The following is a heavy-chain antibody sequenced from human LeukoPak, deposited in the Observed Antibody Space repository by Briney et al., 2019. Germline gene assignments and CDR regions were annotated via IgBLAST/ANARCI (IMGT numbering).Heavy chain of an antibody. D-gene: IGHD6-13*01. CDR2: VIPIFGTA. V-gene: IGHV1-69*13. Sequence: SVKVSCKASGGTFSSYAISWVRQAPGQGLEWIGGVIPIFGTANYAQKFQGRVTITADESTSTAYMELSSLRSEDTAVYYCARAPGGIAAAGYYYYYYMDVWGKGTTVTVSS. J-gene: IGHJ6*03. CDR1: GGTFSSYA. CDR3: ARAPGGIAAAGYYYYYYMDV.